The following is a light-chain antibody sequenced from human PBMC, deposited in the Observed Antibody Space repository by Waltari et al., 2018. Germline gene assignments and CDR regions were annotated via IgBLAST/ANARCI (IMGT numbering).Light chain of an antibody. CDR1: SDINVGTYK. CDR2: YKSDSDK. CDR3: MIWHSSAVV. V-gene: IGLV5-45*03. J-gene: IGLJ2*01. Sequence: QAVLTQPSSLSASPGASASLTCTLRSDINVGTYKIYWYQQKPGSPPQYLLRYKSDSDKQPGSGVPSRFSGFKDASANAGILLISGLQSEDEADYYCMIWHSSAVVFGGGTKLTVL.